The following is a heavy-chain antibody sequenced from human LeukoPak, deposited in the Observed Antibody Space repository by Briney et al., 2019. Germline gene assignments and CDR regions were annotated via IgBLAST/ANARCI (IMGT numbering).Heavy chain of an antibody. CDR2: IIPILGIA. Sequence: SVKVSCKASGGTFSSYTISWVRQAPGQGLEWMGRIIPILGIANYAQKFQGRVTITADKSMSTAYMELSSLRSEDTAVYYCAREHCSGGSCFDPRYYYYGMDVWGQGTTVTVSS. CDR1: GGTFSSYT. D-gene: IGHD2-15*01. J-gene: IGHJ6*02. V-gene: IGHV1-69*04. CDR3: AREHCSGGSCFDPRYYYYGMDV.